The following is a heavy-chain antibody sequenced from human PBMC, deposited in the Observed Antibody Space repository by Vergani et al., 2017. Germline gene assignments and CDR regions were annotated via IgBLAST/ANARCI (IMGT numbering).Heavy chain of an antibody. D-gene: IGHD5-12*01. V-gene: IGHV3-53*02. CDR1: GFTVSSNY. CDR3: ARVGSGYDRYYYYYYMDV. Sequence: EVQLVETGGGLIQPGGSLRLSCAASGFTVSSNYMSWVRQAPGKGLEWVSVIYSGGSTYYADSVKGRFTISRDNSKNTLYLQINSLRAEDTAVYYCARVGSGYDRYYYYYYMDVWGKGTTVTVSS. CDR2: IYSGGST. J-gene: IGHJ6*03.